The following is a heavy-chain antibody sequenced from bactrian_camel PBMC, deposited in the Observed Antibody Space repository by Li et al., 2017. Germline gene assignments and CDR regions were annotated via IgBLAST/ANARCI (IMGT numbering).Heavy chain of an antibody. J-gene: IGHJ4*01. Sequence: HVQLVESGGGSVEAGGSLRLSCAASRLPWCMGWFRQDPGKEREGVACIEDNGRISYADSVEGRFTISKDNAKSTLFLQMDSLKPEDSGMYYCAASATYNVADCYDYNYWGQGTQVTVS. V-gene: IGHV3S63*01. D-gene: IGHD4*01. CDR3: AASATYNVADCYDYNY. CDR1: RLPWC. CDR2: IEDNGRI.